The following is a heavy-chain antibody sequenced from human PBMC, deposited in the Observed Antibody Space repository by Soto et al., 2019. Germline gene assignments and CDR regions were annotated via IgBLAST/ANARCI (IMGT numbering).Heavy chain of an antibody. CDR1: GFTFSNAW. Sequence: EVQLVESGGGLVKPGGSLRLSCAASGFTFSNAWMSWVRQAPGKGLEWVGRIKSKTDGGTTDYAAPVKGRFTISRDDSNNTLYLQMNSLKTEDTAVYYCTTEPGYCSGGSCYTGYYYFDDWGQGTLVTVSS. D-gene: IGHD2-15*01. J-gene: IGHJ4*02. CDR2: IKSKTDGGTT. CDR3: TTEPGYCSGGSCYTGYYYFDD. V-gene: IGHV3-15*01.